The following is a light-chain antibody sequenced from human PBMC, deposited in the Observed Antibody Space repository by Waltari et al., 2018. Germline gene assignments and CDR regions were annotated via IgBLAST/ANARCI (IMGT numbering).Light chain of an antibody. CDR2: AAS. J-gene: IGKJ3*01. V-gene: IGKV1-27*01. CDR3: QKYNSVPFT. CDR1: QDINNN. Sequence: DIQMTQSPSSLSASVGARVTITCRASQDINNNLAWYQQKPGQPPTLLIYAASTLQSGVPSRFSGSGSGTDFTLTISSLQPDDIGTYYCQKYNSVPFTFGPGTKVDL.